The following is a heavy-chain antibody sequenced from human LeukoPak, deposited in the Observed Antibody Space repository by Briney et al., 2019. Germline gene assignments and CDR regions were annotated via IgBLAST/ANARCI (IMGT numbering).Heavy chain of an antibody. CDR1: GGTFSNYA. CDR2: ITPIFGTA. J-gene: IGHJ4*02. D-gene: IGHD5-18*01. V-gene: IGHV1-69*06. CDR3: ARASSDDTAMATPFAY. Sequence: GSSVKISCKASGGTFSNYAINWVRQAPGQGLEWMGGITPIFGTANYVHKYKGRVTITADKSTSTAYMELSRLRSEDTATYDCARASSDDTAMATPFAYWGRGTLVIVSS.